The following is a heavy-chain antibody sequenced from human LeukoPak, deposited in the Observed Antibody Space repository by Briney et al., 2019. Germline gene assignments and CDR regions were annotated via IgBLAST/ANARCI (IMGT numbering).Heavy chain of an antibody. CDR1: GFTFSSYG. Sequence: GGSLRLSCAASGFTFSSYGMHWVRQAPGKGLEWLAVISYDGSNKYYADSVKGRFTISRDNSKNTLYLQMNSLRAEDTAVYYCAKNYDSSGYYSYFDYWGQGTLVTVSS. V-gene: IGHV3-30*18. D-gene: IGHD3-22*01. CDR3: AKNYDSSGYYSYFDY. J-gene: IGHJ4*02. CDR2: ISYDGSNK.